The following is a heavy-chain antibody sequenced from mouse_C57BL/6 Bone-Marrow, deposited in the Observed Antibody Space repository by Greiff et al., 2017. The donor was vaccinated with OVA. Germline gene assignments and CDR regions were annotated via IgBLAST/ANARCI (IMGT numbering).Heavy chain of an antibody. CDR3: TIWLRRGPPFAD. CDR1: GYTFTSYW. Sequence: VQLQQSGTVLARPGASVKMSCKTSGYTFTSYWMHWVKQRPGQGLEWIGAIYPGNSDTSYNQKFKGKAKLTAVTSASTAYMKLSSLTNEDSAVYYCTIWLRRGPPFADWGEGTLVTVSA. CDR2: IYPGNSDT. V-gene: IGHV1-5*01. J-gene: IGHJ3*01. D-gene: IGHD2-2*01.